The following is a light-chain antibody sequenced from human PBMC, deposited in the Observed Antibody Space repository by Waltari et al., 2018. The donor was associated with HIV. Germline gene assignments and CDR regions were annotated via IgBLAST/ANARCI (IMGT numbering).Light chain of an antibody. V-gene: IGKV3-15*01. CDR1: QSVNSN. CDR3: HHYNNWRET. J-gene: IGKJ1*01. Sequence: EILMTQSPATLSVSPGDRATLSCRASQSVNSNLAWYQQEPGQTPRLLICGTSNRPTDIPGRVSGRGAGTEFTLTISSLQSEDLAVYYCHHYNNWRETFVQGTKVEIK. CDR2: GTS.